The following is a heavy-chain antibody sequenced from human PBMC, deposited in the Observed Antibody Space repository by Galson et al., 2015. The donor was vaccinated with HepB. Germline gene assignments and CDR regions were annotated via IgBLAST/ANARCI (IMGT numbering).Heavy chain of an antibody. V-gene: IGHV3-30*18. Sequence: SLRLSCAASGFTFSSYGMHWVRQAPGKGLEWVAVISNDGINKYYADSVKGRFTISRDNSKNTLYLQMNSLRTEDTAVYYCAKDRVVAPFGYWGQGTLVTVSS. CDR3: AKDRVVAPFGY. CDR2: ISNDGINK. CDR1: GFTFSSYG. J-gene: IGHJ4*02. D-gene: IGHD2-15*01.